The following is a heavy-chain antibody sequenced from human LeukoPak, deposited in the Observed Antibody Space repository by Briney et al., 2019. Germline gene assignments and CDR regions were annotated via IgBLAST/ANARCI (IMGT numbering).Heavy chain of an antibody. V-gene: IGHV3-33*08. J-gene: IGHJ3*01. Sequence: GGSLRLSCVASGFTFSSYAMHWVRQRPGKGLEWVTVMWSNESHKYYADSVKGRFTVSRDSAKSTLYLQIESLKVEDTAVYYCAREGLLTSPNNAFDVWGQGTVVTVSS. D-gene: IGHD3-16*01. CDR2: MWSNESHK. CDR1: GFTFSSYA. CDR3: AREGLLTSPNNAFDV.